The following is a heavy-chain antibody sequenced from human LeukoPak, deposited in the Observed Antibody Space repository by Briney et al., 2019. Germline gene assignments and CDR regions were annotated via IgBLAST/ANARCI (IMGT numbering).Heavy chain of an antibody. Sequence: GGSLRLSCVASVFPFKGCWMNWVGQSPGKGLDWVANIKPDGSETNYLDSVKGRFTISRDNARDSLFLEMNNLRVDDTAVYYCARDGGELWPLDEWGQGILVTVSS. V-gene: IGHV3-7*01. CDR3: ARDGGELWPLDE. D-gene: IGHD3-10*01. J-gene: IGHJ4*02. CDR2: IKPDGSET. CDR1: VFPFKGCW.